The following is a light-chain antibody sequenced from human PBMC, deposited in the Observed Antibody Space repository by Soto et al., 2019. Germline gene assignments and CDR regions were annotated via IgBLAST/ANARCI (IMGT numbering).Light chain of an antibody. CDR3: QQYGTSPRGT. CDR2: GAS. Sequence: DIVLTQSPGTLSLSPGERATVSCRASQSVSSTFFAWYQQKPGQAPRLLMFGASNRATGIPDRFSGSGSGTDFTLTISRLEPEDFAMYYCQQYGTSPRGTFGQGTKVEVK. V-gene: IGKV3-20*01. CDR1: QSVSSTF. J-gene: IGKJ1*01.